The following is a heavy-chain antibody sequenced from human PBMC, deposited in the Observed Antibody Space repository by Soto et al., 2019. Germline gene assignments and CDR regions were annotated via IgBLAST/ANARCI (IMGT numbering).Heavy chain of an antibody. V-gene: IGHV3-7*01. J-gene: IGHJ5*02. D-gene: IGHD6-19*01. CDR3: AREAGTWHLPLNWFDP. CDR2: IKYDGNEK. Sequence: GGSLRLSCGVSGFSLSSKSMSWVRQAPGKGLEWVASIKYDGNEKFYVDSVKGRFTVSRDIPKNSLYLQMNSLRDEDTAVYYCAREAGTWHLPLNWFDPWGQGTLVTVSS. CDR1: GFSLSSKS.